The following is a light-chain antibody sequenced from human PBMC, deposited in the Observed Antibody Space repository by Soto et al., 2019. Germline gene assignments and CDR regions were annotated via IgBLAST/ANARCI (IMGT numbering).Light chain of an antibody. CDR3: ATWDDSLNGRV. V-gene: IGLV1-44*01. J-gene: IGLJ3*02. CDR2: SNN. Sequence: QSVLTQPPSASGTPGQRVTISCSGSSSNIGSNTVNWFQQLPGTAPQVLIYSNNQRPSGVPDRFSGSKSGTSASLAISGLQSDDEADYSCATWDDSLNGRVFGGGTKLT. CDR1: SSNIGSNT.